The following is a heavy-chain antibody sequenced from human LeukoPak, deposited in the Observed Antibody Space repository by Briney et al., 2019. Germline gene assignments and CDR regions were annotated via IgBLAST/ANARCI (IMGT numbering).Heavy chain of an antibody. CDR2: IIPIFGTA. J-gene: IGHJ6*03. CDR1: GGTFSSYA. V-gene: IGHV1-69*13. D-gene: IGHD3-10*01. Sequence: GASVKVSCKASGGTFSSYAISWVRQAPGQGLEWMGGIIPIFGTANYAQKFQGRVTITADESTSTAYMELSSLRSEDTAVYYCARGDKLDYYYYMDVWGKGTTVTVSS. CDR3: ARGDKLDYYYYMDV.